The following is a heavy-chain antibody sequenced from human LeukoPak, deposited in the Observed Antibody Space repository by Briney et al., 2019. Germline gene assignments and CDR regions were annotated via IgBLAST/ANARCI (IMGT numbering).Heavy chain of an antibody. D-gene: IGHD5-12*01. J-gene: IGHJ4*02. CDR2: IYHSGST. V-gene: IGHV4-59*01. Sequence: SETLSLTCTLSGGSISTYYWSWIRQPPGKGLEWIGYIYHSGSTNYNPSLKSRVTISVDTSKNQFSLKRSAGAAADTAVYYCARGGGYASPIGYWGQGALVTVSS. CDR3: ARGGGYASPIGY. CDR1: GGSISTYY.